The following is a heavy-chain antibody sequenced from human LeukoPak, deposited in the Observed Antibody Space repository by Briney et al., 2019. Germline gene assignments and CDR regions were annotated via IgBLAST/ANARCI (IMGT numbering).Heavy chain of an antibody. J-gene: IGHJ6*02. CDR2: IGTAGDT. CDR3: ARANMVRGVNGMGV. D-gene: IGHD3-10*01. Sequence: GGSLRLSCAASGFTFSSYDMHWVRQATGKGLEWVSAIGTAGDTYYPGSVKGRFTISRENAKNSLYLQMNSLRAGDTAVYYCARANMVRGVNGMGVWGQGTTVTVSS. CDR1: GFTFSSYD. V-gene: IGHV3-13*01.